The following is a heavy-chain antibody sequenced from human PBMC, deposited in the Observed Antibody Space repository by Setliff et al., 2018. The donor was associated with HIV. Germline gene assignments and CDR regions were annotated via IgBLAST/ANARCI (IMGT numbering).Heavy chain of an antibody. V-gene: IGHV4-61*01. J-gene: IGHJ4*02. Sequence: PSETLSLTCTVSGGSIINTRYYWSWIRQPPGKGLEWIGYIYYRGGTNYNPSLKSRLTISVDAAKNQFSLKLSSVTTADTAVYYCARATATWLVDNWGQGTLVTVSS. CDR3: ARATATWLVDN. CDR1: GGSIINTRYY. D-gene: IGHD2-15*01. CDR2: IYYRGGT.